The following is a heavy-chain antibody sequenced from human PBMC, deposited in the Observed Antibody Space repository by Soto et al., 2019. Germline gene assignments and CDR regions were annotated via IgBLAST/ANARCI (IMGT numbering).Heavy chain of an antibody. V-gene: IGHV3-30*04. Sequence: GGSLRLSCAASGFTFRSFAIHWVRQAPGKGLEGVAVISRAGSNKYYVDSVKGRFTSSRDNSKDTVYLQMNSLRDEDSAMFYWARSRSGAVADSVDFWGQGTLVTVSS. D-gene: IGHD3-10*01. CDR3: ARSRSGAVADSVDF. CDR2: ISRAGSNK. CDR1: GFTFRSFA. J-gene: IGHJ4*02.